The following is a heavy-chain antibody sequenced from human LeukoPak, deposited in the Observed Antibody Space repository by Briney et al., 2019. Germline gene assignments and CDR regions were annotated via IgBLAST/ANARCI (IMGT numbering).Heavy chain of an antibody. CDR1: GFTFSNYA. D-gene: IGHD6-6*01. Sequence: PGGSLRLSCAASGFTFSNYAMSWVRQAPGKGLEWVSGINVSGGSTFYADSVKGRFTISRDNSKNTLYLQMNSLRAEDTAVYYCAKTSVVTARLPYFFDYWGQGTLVTVSS. CDR3: AKTSVVTARLPYFFDY. V-gene: IGHV3-23*01. CDR2: INVSGGST. J-gene: IGHJ4*02.